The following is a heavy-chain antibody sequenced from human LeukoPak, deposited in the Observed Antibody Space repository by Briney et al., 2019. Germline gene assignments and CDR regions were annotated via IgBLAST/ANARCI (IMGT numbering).Heavy chain of an antibody. J-gene: IGHJ4*02. Sequence: GGSLRLSCAASGFTFSSYAMHWVRQAPGKGLEWVAVISYDGSNKYYADSVKGRFTIPRDNSKNSLYLQMNSLRAEDTAVYYCAVYGDIIDYWGQGALVTVSS. V-gene: IGHV3-30-3*01. D-gene: IGHD4-17*01. CDR3: AVYGDIIDY. CDR2: ISYDGSNK. CDR1: GFTFSSYA.